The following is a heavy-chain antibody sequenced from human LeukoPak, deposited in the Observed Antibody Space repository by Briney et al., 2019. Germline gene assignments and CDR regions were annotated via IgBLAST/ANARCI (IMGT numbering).Heavy chain of an antibody. Sequence: PQASVTVSCKASGYTFTGYYMHWVRQAPGQGLEWMGWINPNSGGTNYAQKFQGRVTMTRDTSIRTAYMELSRLRSDDTAVYYCARSPPRQWELLDYWGQGTLVTVSS. D-gene: IGHD1-26*01. CDR2: INPNSGGT. J-gene: IGHJ4*02. CDR1: GYTFTGYY. CDR3: ARSPPRQWELLDY. V-gene: IGHV1-2*02.